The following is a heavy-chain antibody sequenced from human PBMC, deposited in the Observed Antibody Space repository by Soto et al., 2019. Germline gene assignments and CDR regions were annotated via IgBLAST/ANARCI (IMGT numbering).Heavy chain of an antibody. CDR3: INSQGLSSADS. D-gene: IGHD3-10*01. Sequence: PSDPLSLTCAVSSSSNANGHYWGCVRQPLRKGLEWLRCFHRNGPTYYRPSLKSRLAISVDMSKNRVSLSLTSVTAADTAIYYFINSQGLSSADSWGRGIPVTVYS. CDR2: FHRNGPT. V-gene: IGHV4-38-2*01. J-gene: IGHJ5*01. CDR1: SSSNANGHY.